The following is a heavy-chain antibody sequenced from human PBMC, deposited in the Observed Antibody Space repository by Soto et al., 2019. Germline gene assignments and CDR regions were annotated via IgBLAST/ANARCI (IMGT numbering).Heavy chain of an antibody. D-gene: IGHD3-9*01. CDR1: GFTFSNAW. V-gene: IGHV3-15*01. CDR2: IKSKTDGGTA. Sequence: GGSLRLSCAAPGFTFSNAWMSWVRQAPGKGLEWVGRIKSKTDGGTADYAAPVKGRFTISRDDSKNTLYLQMNSLKTEDTAVYYCTSQYDTLTGYPSTHFDYWGQGTLVTVS. J-gene: IGHJ4*02. CDR3: TSQYDTLTGYPSTHFDY.